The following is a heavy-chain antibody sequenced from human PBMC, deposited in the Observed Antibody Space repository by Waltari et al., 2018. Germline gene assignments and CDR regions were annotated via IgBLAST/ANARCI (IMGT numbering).Heavy chain of an antibody. Sequence: EVQLLESGGGLAQPGGSLRLSCEASDFPFSNDAMSWVRQAPGKGLEWISGISGSGDSTYYADSVTGRFTISRDNSKNTLYLQMNSLRAEDTAVYYCANSTLKGYYWGQGTLVTVSS. CDR2: ISGSGDST. V-gene: IGHV3-23*01. J-gene: IGHJ4*02. CDR1: DFPFSNDA. CDR3: ANSTLKGYY.